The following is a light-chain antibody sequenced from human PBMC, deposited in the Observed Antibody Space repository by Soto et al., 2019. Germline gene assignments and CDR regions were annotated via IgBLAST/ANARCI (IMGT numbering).Light chain of an antibody. CDR2: SNN. CDR1: SSNIGSNY. CDR3: AAWDDSLNAYV. V-gene: IGLV1-47*02. Sequence: QSVLTQPPSASGTPGQRVTISCSGSSSNIGSNYVYWYQQLPGTAPKLLIYSNNQRPSGVSDRFSGSKSGTSASLAISGLRSEDEADYYCAAWDDSLNAYVFGAGTKLTVL. J-gene: IGLJ1*01.